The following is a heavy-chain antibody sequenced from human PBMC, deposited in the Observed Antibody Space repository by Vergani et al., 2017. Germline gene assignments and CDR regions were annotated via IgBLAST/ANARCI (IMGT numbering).Heavy chain of an antibody. CDR1: GGSIGGSNYY. CDR3: ARHSTVEWLVKLGWIDP. V-gene: IGHV4-39*01. J-gene: IGHJ5*02. Sequence: QLVLEESGPGLVKPSETLSLTCTVSGGSIGGSNYYWGWIRQPPGKGLEWIGNIYHTGTTYISPSLKSRVTISVDTSKNQFSLKLSSVTAADTAVYFCARHSTVEWLVKLGWIDPWGQGILVTVSS. CDR2: IYHTGTT. D-gene: IGHD6-19*01.